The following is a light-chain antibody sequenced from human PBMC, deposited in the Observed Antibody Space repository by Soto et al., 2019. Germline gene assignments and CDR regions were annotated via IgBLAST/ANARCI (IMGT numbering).Light chain of an antibody. CDR3: TSYTSSSTYV. J-gene: IGLJ1*01. CDR1: SSDVGGYKY. CDR2: DVS. V-gene: IGLV2-14*01. Sequence: LTQPASVSGSPGQSIAISCTGTSSDVGGYKYVSWYQQHPGKAPKLMIYDVSNRPSGVSDRFSGSKSGNTASLTISGLQAEDEADYYCTSYTSSSTYVIGTGTKVTV.